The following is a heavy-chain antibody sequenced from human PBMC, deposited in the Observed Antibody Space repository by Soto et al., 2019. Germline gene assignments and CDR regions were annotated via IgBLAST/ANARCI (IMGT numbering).Heavy chain of an antibody. Sequence: PGESLKISCQGPGYTFTGHWISWVRQMPGKGLEWMGRIDPSDSYTDYSPTVQGHVTMSADKSINTAYLQWSSLQASDTAVYYCTRHTGYDSSLDYWGQGTLVTVS. D-gene: IGHD5-12*01. CDR2: IDPSDSYT. CDR1: GYTFTGHW. CDR3: TRHTGYDSSLDY. J-gene: IGHJ4*02. V-gene: IGHV5-10-1*01.